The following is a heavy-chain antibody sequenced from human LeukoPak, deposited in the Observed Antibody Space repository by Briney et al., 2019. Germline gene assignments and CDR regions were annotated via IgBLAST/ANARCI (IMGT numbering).Heavy chain of an antibody. CDR2: IYYSGSI. J-gene: IGHJ4*02. V-gene: IGHV4-59*12. CDR3: ARAPREGYFDY. CDR1: GGSFSNYY. Sequence: KSSETLPLTRAVYGGSFSNYYWSWIRQPSGKGLEWIGYIYYSGSIYYNPSLKSRVTMSVDTSKNQFSLKLSSVTAVDTAVYYCARAPREGYFDYWGQGTLVTVSS. D-gene: IGHD1-26*01.